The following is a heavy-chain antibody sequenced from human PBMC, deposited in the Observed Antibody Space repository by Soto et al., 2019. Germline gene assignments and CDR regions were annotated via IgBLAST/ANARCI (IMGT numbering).Heavy chain of an antibody. Sequence: QVQLVQSGAEVKKPGASVKVSCKASGYTFTSYSLNWVRQAPGQGLEWMGWISAYNGNTNYAQKFQGRVTMTTDTSTSTAYMELRSLRSDDTAVYYCARIVVLRGTVWFDAWGQGTLVTVSS. CDR2: ISAYNGNT. D-gene: IGHD1-26*01. J-gene: IGHJ5*02. CDR3: ARIVVLRGTVWFDA. V-gene: IGHV1-18*01. CDR1: GYTFTSYS.